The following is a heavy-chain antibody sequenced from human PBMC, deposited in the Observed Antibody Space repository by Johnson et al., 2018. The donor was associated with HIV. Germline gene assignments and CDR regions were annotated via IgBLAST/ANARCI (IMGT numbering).Heavy chain of an antibody. V-gene: IGHV3-30*04. CDR2: ISYDGSNK. Sequence: QVQLVESGGGLVQPGRSLRLSCAASGFTFSSYAMHWVRQAPGKGLEWVAVISYDGSNKYYADSVKGRFTISRDNSKNTLYLQMNSLRAEDTAVYYCAREHRRPSRSSSSLSGDAFDIWGQGTMVTVSS. D-gene: IGHD6-13*01. J-gene: IGHJ3*02. CDR1: GFTFSSYA. CDR3: AREHRRPSRSSSSLSGDAFDI.